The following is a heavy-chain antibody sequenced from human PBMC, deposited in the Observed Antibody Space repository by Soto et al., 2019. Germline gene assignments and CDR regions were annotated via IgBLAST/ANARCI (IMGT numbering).Heavy chain of an antibody. J-gene: IGHJ6*02. V-gene: IGHV4-59*08. Sequence: SETQSLTCTVSGDSITSYDWSWIRQPPGKGLEWLGYIYYTGSTTYNPSLKSRVTISLDTSKNQFSLKLNSVTAADMAVYYCARHAFGSGFYYGMGVWGQGTTVTVSS. CDR2: IYYTGST. CDR3: ARHAFGSGFYYGMGV. CDR1: GDSITSYD. D-gene: IGHD3-10*01.